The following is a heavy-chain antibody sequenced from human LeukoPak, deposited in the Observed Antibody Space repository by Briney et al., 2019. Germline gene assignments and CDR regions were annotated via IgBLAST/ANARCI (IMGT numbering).Heavy chain of an antibody. CDR3: ARARSSYGYGDAFDI. Sequence: GGSLRLSCAASGFTFSTYAMHWVRQAPGKGLEWGAVISYDGSSKYYADSVKGRFTISRDNSKNTLCLEMNSLRAEDTAVYYCARARSSYGYGDAFDIWGQGTMVTVSS. D-gene: IGHD5-18*01. J-gene: IGHJ3*02. CDR1: GFTFSTYA. V-gene: IGHV3-30*14. CDR2: ISYDGSSK.